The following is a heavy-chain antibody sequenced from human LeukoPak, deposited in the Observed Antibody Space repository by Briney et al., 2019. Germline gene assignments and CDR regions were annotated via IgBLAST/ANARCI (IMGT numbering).Heavy chain of an antibody. CDR1: GFTSRSFT. Sequence: GGSLRLSFVASGFTSRSFTINTGRQAPGKGLGWVSALSGSGGGAYYADSVKGRSTIPRDNSQNTLYLQMNSLRAEDTAVYYCAKDRLLWHWGQGTLVTVSS. D-gene: IGHD2-21*01. CDR2: LSGSGGGA. CDR3: AKDRLLWH. V-gene: IGHV3-23*01. J-gene: IGHJ4*02.